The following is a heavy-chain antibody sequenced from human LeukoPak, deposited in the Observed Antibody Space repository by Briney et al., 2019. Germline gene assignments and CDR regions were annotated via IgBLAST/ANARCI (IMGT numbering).Heavy chain of an antibody. J-gene: IGHJ4*02. V-gene: IGHV3-48*03. Sequence: GGSLRLSCAASGFTFRNYEMNWVRQAPGKGLEWVSYISSSGSPIYYADSVKGRFTISRDNAKNSLYLQMNSLRAEDTAVYYCARGPSVGSGWSPDYWGQGTLVTVSS. CDR1: GFTFRNYE. CDR3: ARGPSVGSGWSPDY. CDR2: ISSSGSPI. D-gene: IGHD6-19*01.